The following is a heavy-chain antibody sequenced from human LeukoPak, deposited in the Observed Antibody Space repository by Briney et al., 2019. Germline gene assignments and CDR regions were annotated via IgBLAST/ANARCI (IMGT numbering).Heavy chain of an antibody. V-gene: IGHV3-30*04. D-gene: IGHD2-21*02. J-gene: IGHJ4*02. Sequence: PGGSLRLSCAASGFTFSSYAMHWVRQAPGKGLEWVAVISYDGSNKYYADSVKGRFTISRDNSKNTLYLRMNSLRAEDTAVYYCARGPGLLDYWGQGTLVTVSS. CDR1: GFTFSSYA. CDR2: ISYDGSNK. CDR3: ARGPGLLDY.